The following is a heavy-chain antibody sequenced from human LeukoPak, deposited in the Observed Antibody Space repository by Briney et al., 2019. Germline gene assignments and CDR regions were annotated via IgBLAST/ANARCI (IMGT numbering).Heavy chain of an antibody. V-gene: IGHV4-39*01. CDR1: GDSISSTSYY. Sequence: SETLSLTCTVSGDSISSTSYYWGWIRQPPGKGLEWIGNIYYSGSTYYNPSLKSRVTISEDTSKNQFSLKLSSVTAADTAVYYCARGGYSGYDSPHAAPPYYYYYMDVWGKGTTVTVSS. D-gene: IGHD5-12*01. J-gene: IGHJ6*03. CDR2: IYYSGST. CDR3: ARGGYSGYDSPHAAPPYYYYYMDV.